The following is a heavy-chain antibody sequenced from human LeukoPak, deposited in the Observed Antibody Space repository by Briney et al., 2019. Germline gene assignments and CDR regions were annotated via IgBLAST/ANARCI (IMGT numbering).Heavy chain of an antibody. V-gene: IGHV3-11*01. J-gene: IGHJ3*02. CDR2: ISGSGSTI. Sequence: GGSLRLSCAASGFTFSDYYVGWIRQAPGKGLEWVSYISGSGSTIYYADSVKGRFTISRDNAKKSLYLQMNSLRAEDTAVYYRGRDFGLIGTKRSFDIWGQGTMVTVSS. CDR3: GRDFGLIGTKRSFDI. CDR1: GFTFSDYY. D-gene: IGHD1-7*01.